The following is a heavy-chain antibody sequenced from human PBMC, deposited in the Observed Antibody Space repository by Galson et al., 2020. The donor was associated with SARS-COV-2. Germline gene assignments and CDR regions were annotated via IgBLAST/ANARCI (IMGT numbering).Heavy chain of an antibody. Sequence: GESLKISCKCSGYSFTSYWIGWVRHLPGKGLESMGVIYPGYSDTRYIPPFQGQVTISADKSISTAYLQWSSLKAPDTAMYYCARHTGWAVAYAAYYYYCDYRGQGTLVTVAS. V-gene: IGHV5-51*01. CDR1: GYSFTSYW. J-gene: IGHJ4*02. CDR2: IYPGYSDT. CDR3: ARHTGWAVAYAAYYYYCDY. D-gene: IGHD6-19*01.